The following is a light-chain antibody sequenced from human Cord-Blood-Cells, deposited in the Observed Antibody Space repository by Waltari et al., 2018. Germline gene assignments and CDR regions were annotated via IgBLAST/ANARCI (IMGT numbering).Light chain of an antibody. CDR1: SSDVGSYNL. Sequence: QSALTQPAPVSGSPGQSITISCTGTSSDVGSYNLVSWYQQHPGKAPKRMIYEGSKRPSGVSNLLSCSKSGSTASLTVAGRQADDEADYCSCSYAGRNTYVVFGGGTKLTVL. CDR2: EGS. V-gene: IGLV2-23*01. CDR3: CSYAGRNTYVV. J-gene: IGLJ2*01.